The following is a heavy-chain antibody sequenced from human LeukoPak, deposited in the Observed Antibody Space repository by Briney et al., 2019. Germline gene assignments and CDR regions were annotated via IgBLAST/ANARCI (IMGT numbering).Heavy chain of an antibody. CDR3: TADQYDFWSGYSNDAFDI. J-gene: IGHJ3*02. CDR1: GFTFGDYA. V-gene: IGHV3-49*04. Sequence: PGGSLRLSCTASGFTFGDYAMSWVRQAPGKGLEWVGFIRSKAYGGTTEYAASVKGRFTISRDDSKSIAYLQMNSLKTEDTAVYYCTADQYDFWSGYSNDAFDIWDQGTMVTVSS. D-gene: IGHD3-3*01. CDR2: IRSKAYGGTT.